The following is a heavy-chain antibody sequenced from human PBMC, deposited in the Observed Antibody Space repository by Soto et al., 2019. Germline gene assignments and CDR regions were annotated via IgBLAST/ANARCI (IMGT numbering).Heavy chain of an antibody. CDR2: IWLDGITT. CDR1: GFTFSNYG. Sequence: GGSLRLSCAASGFTFSNYGMHWVRQAPGKGLEWVAVIWLDGITTYYADSVKGRFTFSRDNSKNTLYLQMNSLGVEDTAVYFCVRERAPFDAFDIWGQGTMVTV. CDR3: VRERAPFDAFDI. J-gene: IGHJ3*02. V-gene: IGHV3-33*01.